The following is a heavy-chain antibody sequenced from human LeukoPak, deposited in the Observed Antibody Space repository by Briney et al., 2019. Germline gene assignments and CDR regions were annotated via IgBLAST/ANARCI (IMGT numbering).Heavy chain of an antibody. Sequence: SETLSLTCTASGGSISSYYWSWIRQPPGKGLEWIGYIYYSGSTNYNPSLKSRVTISVDTSKNQFSLKLSSVTAADTAVYYCAREEYYYGSGSYYMGDYWGQGTLVTVSS. D-gene: IGHD3-10*01. V-gene: IGHV4-59*12. CDR3: AREEYYYGSGSYYMGDY. CDR1: GGSISSYY. CDR2: IYYSGST. J-gene: IGHJ4*02.